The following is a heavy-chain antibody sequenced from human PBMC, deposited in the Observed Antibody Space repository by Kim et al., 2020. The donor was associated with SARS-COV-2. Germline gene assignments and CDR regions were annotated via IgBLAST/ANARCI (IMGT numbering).Heavy chain of an antibody. Sequence: FTISRDNAKNSLYLQMNSLRAEDTAVYYCARVQGESITMVRGVTYNWFDPWGQGTLVTVSS. CDR3: ARVQGESITMVRGVTYNWFDP. D-gene: IGHD3-10*01. J-gene: IGHJ5*02. V-gene: IGHV3-11*05.